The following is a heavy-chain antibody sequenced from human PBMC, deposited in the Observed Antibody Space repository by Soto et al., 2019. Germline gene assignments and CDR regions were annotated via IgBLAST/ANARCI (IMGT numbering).Heavy chain of an antibody. CDR1: GFTFTSYS. V-gene: IGHV3-23*01. CDR2: ISAGGGGT. CDR3: AKDMGRGVETFDY. Sequence: GGSLRLSCAGSGFTFTSYSWSWVRQPPGKGLEWVSGISAGGGGTYYADSVKGRFTISRDISKNTVYLQMSGRRGEDTAVYYCAKDMGRGVETFDYWGHGTLVPVSP. D-gene: IGHD3-10*01. J-gene: IGHJ4*01.